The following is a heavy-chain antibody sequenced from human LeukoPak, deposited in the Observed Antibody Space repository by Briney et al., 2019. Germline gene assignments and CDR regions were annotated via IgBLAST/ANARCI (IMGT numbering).Heavy chain of an antibody. Sequence: PSETLSLTCAVSGGSISSSNWWSWVRQPPGKGLEWIGEIYHSGSTNYNPSLKSRVTISVDKSKNQFSLKLSSVTAADTAVYYCARHEDIVVVPAAIAAFDIWGQGTMVTVSS. D-gene: IGHD2-2*01. CDR1: GGSISSSNW. CDR2: IYHSGST. CDR3: ARHEDIVVVPAAIAAFDI. J-gene: IGHJ3*02. V-gene: IGHV4-4*02.